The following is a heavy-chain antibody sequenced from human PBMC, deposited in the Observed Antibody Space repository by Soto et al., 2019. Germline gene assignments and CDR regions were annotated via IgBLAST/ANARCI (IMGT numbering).Heavy chain of an antibody. CDR3: ARVGNYDFWSGYYNYYYYGMDV. D-gene: IGHD3-3*01. CDR2: ISAYNGNT. V-gene: IGHV1-18*01. Sequence: ASVKVSCKASGYTFTSYGISWVRQAPGQGLEWMGWISAYNGNTNYAQKLQGRVTMTTDTSTSTAYMELRSLRSDDTAVYYCARVGNYDFWSGYYNYYYYGMDVWGKGTTVTAPQ. J-gene: IGHJ6*04. CDR1: GYTFTSYG.